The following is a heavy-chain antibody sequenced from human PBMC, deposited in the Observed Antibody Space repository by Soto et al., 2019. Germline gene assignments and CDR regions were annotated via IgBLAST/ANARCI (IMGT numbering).Heavy chain of an antibody. CDR1: GGSISSGGYY. J-gene: IGHJ5*02. Sequence: PSETLSLTCTVSGGSISSGGYYWSWIRQHPGKGLEWIGYIYYSGSTYYNPSLKSRVTISVDTSKNQFSLKLSSVTAADTAVYYCARDRRSGYGINWFDPWGQGTLVTVSS. CDR2: IYYSGST. CDR3: ARDRRSGYGINWFDP. D-gene: IGHD5-12*01. V-gene: IGHV4-31*03.